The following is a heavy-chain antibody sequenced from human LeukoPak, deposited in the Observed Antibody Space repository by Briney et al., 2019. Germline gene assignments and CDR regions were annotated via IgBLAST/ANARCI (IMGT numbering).Heavy chain of an antibody. V-gene: IGHV3-33*01. J-gene: IGHJ6*02. CDR2: IWYDGSNK. D-gene: IGHD3-10*01. Sequence: PGRSLRLSCAASGFTFSSYGMHWVRQAPGKGLEWVAVIWYDGSNKYYADSVKGRFTISRDNSKNTLYLQMNSLRAEDTAMYYCARDRGPRGSAMDVWGQGTTVTVSS. CDR3: ARDRGPRGSAMDV. CDR1: GFTFSSYG.